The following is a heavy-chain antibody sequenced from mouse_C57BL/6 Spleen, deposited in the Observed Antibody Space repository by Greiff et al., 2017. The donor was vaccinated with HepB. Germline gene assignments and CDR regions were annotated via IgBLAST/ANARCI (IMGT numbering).Heavy chain of an antibody. V-gene: IGHV1-69*01. CDR2: IDPSDSYT. D-gene: IGHD2-1*01. Sequence: QVQLQQPGAELVMPGASVKLSCKASGYTFTSYWMHWVKQRPGHGLEWIGEIDPSDSYTNYNQKFKGKSTLTVDKSSSTAYMQLSSLTSEDSAVYYCATGNYRAMDYWGQGTSVTVSS. J-gene: IGHJ4*01. CDR3: ATGNYRAMDY. CDR1: GYTFTSYW.